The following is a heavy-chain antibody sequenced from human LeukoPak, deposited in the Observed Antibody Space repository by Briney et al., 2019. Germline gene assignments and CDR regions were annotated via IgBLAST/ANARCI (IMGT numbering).Heavy chain of an antibody. D-gene: IGHD3-16*01. J-gene: IGHJ5*02. Sequence: PGGSLRLSCAASGFTFSSYGMHWVRQAPGKGLEWVAVIWYDGSNKYYADSVKGRFTISRDNSKNTLYLQMNSLRAEDTAVYYCARDRVSAGGGIDPWGQGTLVTVSS. V-gene: IGHV3-33*01. CDR2: IWYDGSNK. CDR1: GFTFSSYG. CDR3: ARDRVSAGGGIDP.